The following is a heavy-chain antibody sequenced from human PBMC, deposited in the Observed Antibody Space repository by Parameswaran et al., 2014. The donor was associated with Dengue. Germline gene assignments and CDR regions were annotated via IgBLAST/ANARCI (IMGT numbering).Heavy chain of an antibody. D-gene: IGHD4-17*01. Sequence: VRQAPGKALEWLAHIFSTDEKLYSTSMQSRLTISKDTSKSQVVLTMTNMDPVDTATYYCARILRTGPFFDYWGRGTLVTVSS. V-gene: IGHV2-26*01. CDR2: IFSTDEK. CDR3: ARILRTGPFFDY. J-gene: IGHJ4*02.